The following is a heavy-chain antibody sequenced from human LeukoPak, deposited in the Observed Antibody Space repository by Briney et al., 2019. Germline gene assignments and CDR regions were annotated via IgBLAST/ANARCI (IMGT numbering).Heavy chain of an antibody. CDR2: INHSGST. Sequence: SETLSLTCAVYGGSFSGYYWSWIRQPPGKGLEWIGEINHSGSTNYNPSLKSRVTISVDTSKNQFSLKLSSVTAADTAVYYCARKPFYFDYWGQGTLVTVSS. CDR1: GGSFSGYY. D-gene: IGHD1-14*01. CDR3: ARKPFYFDY. V-gene: IGHV4-34*01. J-gene: IGHJ4*02.